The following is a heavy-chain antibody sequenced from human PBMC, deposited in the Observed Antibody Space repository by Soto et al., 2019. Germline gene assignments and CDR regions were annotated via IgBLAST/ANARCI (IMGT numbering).Heavy chain of an antibody. CDR1: GFSFSTYG. V-gene: IGHV3-30*03. D-gene: IGHD6-13*01. Sequence: GGSLRLSCAASGFSFSTYGMHWVRQAPGKGLEWVAFISNDGSNKYYADSVKGRFTISRDNSKNTLYLQMNSLRAEDTAVYYCARAPAPLYSSSWYYFDYWGQGTLVTVSS. J-gene: IGHJ4*02. CDR2: ISNDGSNK. CDR3: ARAPAPLYSSSWYYFDY.